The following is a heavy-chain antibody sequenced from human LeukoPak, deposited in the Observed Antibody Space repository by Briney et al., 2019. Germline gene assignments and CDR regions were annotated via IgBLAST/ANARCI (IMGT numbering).Heavy chain of an antibody. CDR1: GGSFSSSNYY. D-gene: IGHD2-8*01. J-gene: IGHJ5*02. Sequence: AETLTLTCTVSGGSFSSSNYYWGRIRQPPANRVAWTGSNYYSGSTYYSPSLKSRVTISVDASKNQFSLKLSSVTAADTAVYYCARHGYCTSGVCYLVARAFDPWGQGTLVTVSS. CDR3: ARHGYCTSGVCYLVARAFDP. CDR2: NYYSGST. V-gene: IGHV4-39*01.